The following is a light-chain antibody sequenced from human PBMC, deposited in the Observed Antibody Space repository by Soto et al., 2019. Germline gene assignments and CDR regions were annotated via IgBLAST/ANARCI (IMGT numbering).Light chain of an antibody. Sequence: QSALTQPASVSGSPGQSITISCTGTSSDVGAYNYVSWYQQHPGKAPKLMIYEVSERPSGVSNRFSGSKSGNTASLTISGLQAEDEADYYCCSYATPRLFGGGTKLTVL. V-gene: IGLV2-14*01. CDR2: EVS. CDR1: SSDVGAYNY. CDR3: CSYATPRL. J-gene: IGLJ2*01.